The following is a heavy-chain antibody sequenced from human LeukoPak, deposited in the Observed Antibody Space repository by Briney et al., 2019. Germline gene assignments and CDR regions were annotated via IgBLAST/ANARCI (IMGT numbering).Heavy chain of an antibody. CDR2: IYPGNSDT. CDR1: GYIFTTYW. J-gene: IGHJ3*02. CDR3: ARPSISGIADAFDI. V-gene: IGHV5-51*01. D-gene: IGHD1-20*01. Sequence: GESLKISCKGSGYIFTTYWIGWVRQMPGKGLEWMGIIYPGNSDTRYSPSFRGQVTISADKSISTAYLQWSSLKASDSAMYYCARPSISGIADAFDIWGQGTMVTVSS.